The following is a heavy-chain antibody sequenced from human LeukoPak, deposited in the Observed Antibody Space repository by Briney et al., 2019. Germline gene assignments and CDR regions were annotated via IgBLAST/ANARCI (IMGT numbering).Heavy chain of an antibody. CDR3: ARPLMGGYSYGYAY. CDR2: IYYSGST. D-gene: IGHD5-18*01. CDR1: GGSISSSSYY. V-gene: IGHV4-39*01. Sequence: SGTLSLTCAVSGGSISSSSYYWGWIRQPPGKGLEWIGSIYYSGSTYYNPSLKSRVTISVDTSKNQFSLKLSSVTAADTAVYYYARPLMGGYSYGYAYWGQGTLVTVSS. J-gene: IGHJ4*02.